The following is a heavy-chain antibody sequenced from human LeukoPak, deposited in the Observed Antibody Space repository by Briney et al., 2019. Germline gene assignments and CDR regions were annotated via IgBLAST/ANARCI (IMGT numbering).Heavy chain of an antibody. CDR2: LTDSGVTT. Sequence: PGGSLRLSCVASGFTFGNYAMDWLRQAPGRRPEWVSSLTDSGVTTYYVDSVKGRFAISRDNSKNTLYLHMNSLRADDTAVYYCAKKRDAFDIWGQGTVVTVSS. CDR3: AKKRDAFDI. D-gene: IGHD5-24*01. J-gene: IGHJ3*02. V-gene: IGHV3-23*01. CDR1: GFTFGNYA.